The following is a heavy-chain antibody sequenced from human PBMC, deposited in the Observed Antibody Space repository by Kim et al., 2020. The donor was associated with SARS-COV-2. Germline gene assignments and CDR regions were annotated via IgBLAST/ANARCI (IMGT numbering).Heavy chain of an antibody. CDR3: ARAYGGYLRFDY. V-gene: IGHV3-30*01. D-gene: IGHD5-12*01. Sequence: YCADSVKGRFTISRDNSKNTRYMKMNSLRAEDTAVYYCARAYGGYLRFDYWGQGTLVTVSS. J-gene: IGHJ4*02.